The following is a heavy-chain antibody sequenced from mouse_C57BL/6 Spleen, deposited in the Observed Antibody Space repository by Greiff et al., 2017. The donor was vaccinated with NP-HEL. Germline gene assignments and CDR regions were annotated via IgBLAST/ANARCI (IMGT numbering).Heavy chain of an antibody. CDR2: IYPGSGNT. V-gene: IGHV1-66*01. CDR3: ANYYGSAMDY. J-gene: IGHJ4*01. D-gene: IGHD1-1*01. Sequence: QVQLQQSGPELVKPGASVKISCKASGYSFTSYYIHWVKQRPGQGLEWIGWIYPGSGNTKYNEKFKGKATLTADTSSSTAYMQLSSLTSEDSAVYYCANYYGSAMDYWGQGTSVTVSS. CDR1: GYSFTSYY.